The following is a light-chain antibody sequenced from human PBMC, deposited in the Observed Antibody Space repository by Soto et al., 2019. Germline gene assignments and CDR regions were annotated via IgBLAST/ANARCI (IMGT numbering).Light chain of an antibody. CDR2: LNSDGSH. J-gene: IGLJ2*01. CDR1: SGHSSYA. CDR3: QTWGTGTVV. V-gene: IGLV4-69*01. Sequence: QLVLTQSPSASASLGASVKLTCTLSSGHSSYAIAWHQQQPEKGPRYLMKLNSDGSHSKGDGIPDRFSGSSSGAERYLIISSLQSEDEADYYCQTWGTGTVVFGGGTQLTVL.